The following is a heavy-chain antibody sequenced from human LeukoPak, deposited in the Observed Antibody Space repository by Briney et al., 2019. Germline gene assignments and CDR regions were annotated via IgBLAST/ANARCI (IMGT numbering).Heavy chain of an antibody. Sequence: PGGSLRLSCAAAGFTFSSYWMSWVRQVPGKGLEWVANIKQEGSEKYYVDSVKGRFTISRDNAKTSMYLQMNSLSAEDTAVYYCASRVYYYDSSGYYYAFDYWGQGTLVTVSS. CDR3: ASRVYYYDSSGYYYAFDY. J-gene: IGHJ4*02. CDR2: IKQEGSEK. V-gene: IGHV3-7*01. D-gene: IGHD3-22*01. CDR1: GFTFSSYW.